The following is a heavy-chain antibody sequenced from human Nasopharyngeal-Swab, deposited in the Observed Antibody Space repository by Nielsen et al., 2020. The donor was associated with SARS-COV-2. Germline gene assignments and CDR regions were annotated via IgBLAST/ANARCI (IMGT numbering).Heavy chain of an antibody. J-gene: IGHJ4*02. CDR1: GFSFSDYY. CDR3: ARGRYNPY. V-gene: IGHV3-11*06. CDR2: INSVGSST. Sequence: GESLKISCAASGFSFSDYYMSWIRQAPGKGLEWVSYINSVGSSTDYADSVKGRFTISRDNAKNSLYLQMNSLSAEDTAVYYCARGRYNPYWGQGTLVTVSS. D-gene: IGHD3-9*01.